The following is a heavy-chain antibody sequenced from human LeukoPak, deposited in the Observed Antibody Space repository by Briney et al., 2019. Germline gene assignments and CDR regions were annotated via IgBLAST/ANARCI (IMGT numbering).Heavy chain of an antibody. CDR2: IHPEGDEK. CDR1: GFTFGNFW. Sequence: QTGGSLRLSCVASGFTFGNFWMSWVRHSPGRGLEWVANIHPEGDEKYHVESVMGRFTISRDNAESSLFLQMNGLRAEDTAVYYCARGDAFSGDHWGQGTLVTASS. CDR3: ARGDAFSGDH. J-gene: IGHJ4*02. V-gene: IGHV3-7*04.